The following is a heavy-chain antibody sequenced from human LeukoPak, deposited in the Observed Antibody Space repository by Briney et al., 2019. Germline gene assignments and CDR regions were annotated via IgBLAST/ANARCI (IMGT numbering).Heavy chain of an antibody. CDR3: AREGFRVRNDAFDI. CDR1: GGTFNSYA. Sequence: SVKVSCKASGGTFNSYAFSWVRQAPGQGLEWMGGIIPIFGTANYAQKFQGRVTITTDESTSTAYMELSSLRSEDTAVYYCAREGFRVRNDAFDIWGQGTMVTVSS. J-gene: IGHJ3*02. D-gene: IGHD3-10*01. V-gene: IGHV1-69*05. CDR2: IIPIFGTA.